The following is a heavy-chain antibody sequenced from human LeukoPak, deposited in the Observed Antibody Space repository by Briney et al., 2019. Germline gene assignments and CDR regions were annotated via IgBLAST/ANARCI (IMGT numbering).Heavy chain of an antibody. Sequence: ASVRVSCKASGYTFTDYYMHWVRQAPGQGLEWVGRINPNSGGTNYAQKFQGRVTMTRDTSISTAYMELTRLTSDDTAVYYCAKAKTIVGTFGFDYWGQGTLVTVSS. CDR2: INPNSGGT. V-gene: IGHV1-2*06. J-gene: IGHJ4*02. CDR3: AKAKTIVGTFGFDY. D-gene: IGHD2/OR15-2a*01. CDR1: GYTFTDYY.